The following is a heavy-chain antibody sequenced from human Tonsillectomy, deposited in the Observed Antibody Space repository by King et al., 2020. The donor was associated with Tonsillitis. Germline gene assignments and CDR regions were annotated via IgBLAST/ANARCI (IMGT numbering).Heavy chain of an antibody. CDR3: ASYQFTAGDLYAFDI. V-gene: IGHV1-18*01. CDR2: ISAYNGNT. CDR1: GYTFTSYG. Sequence: VQLVESGAEVKKPGASVKVSCKASGYTFTSYGISWVRQAPGQGLEWMGWISAYNGNTNYAQKLQDRVTMTTDTSTSTTYMEMRSLRSDDTAVYYCASYQFTAGDLYAFDIWGQGTMVTVSS. D-gene: IGHD3-16*01. J-gene: IGHJ3*02.